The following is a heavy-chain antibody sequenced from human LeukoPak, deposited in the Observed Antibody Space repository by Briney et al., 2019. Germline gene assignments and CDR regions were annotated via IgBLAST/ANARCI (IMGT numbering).Heavy chain of an antibody. J-gene: IGHJ1*01. Sequence: AGGSLRLSCAASGLRFSDYYVSWIRQAPGKGLQWVSYISSGGDIMLYADSVKGRFTSSRDNAKNSGYLEMNSLGAEDTAVYYCATNLIGAGEYFQQWGQGTLVTVSS. V-gene: IGHV3-11*01. CDR2: ISSGGDIM. CDR3: ATNLIGAGEYFQQ. CDR1: GLRFSDYY. D-gene: IGHD2/OR15-2a*01.